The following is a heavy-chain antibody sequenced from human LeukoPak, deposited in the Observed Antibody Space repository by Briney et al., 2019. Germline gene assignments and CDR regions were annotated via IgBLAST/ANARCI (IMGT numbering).Heavy chain of an antibody. V-gene: IGHV3-9*01. CDR3: AKEGGRDRFFDY. J-gene: IGHJ4*02. CDR2: ISWNSGSI. CDR1: GFTFDDYA. Sequence: AGGSLRLSCAASGFTFDDYAMHWVRQAPGKGLEWVSGISWNSGSIGYADSVKGRFTISRDNAKNSLYLQMNSLRAEDTALYYCAKEGGRDRFFDYWGQGTLVTVSS. D-gene: IGHD2-15*01.